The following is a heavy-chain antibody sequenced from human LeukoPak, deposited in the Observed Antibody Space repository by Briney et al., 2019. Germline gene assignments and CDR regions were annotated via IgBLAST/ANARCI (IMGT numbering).Heavy chain of an antibody. CDR2: IKTDGSQR. J-gene: IGHJ4*02. CDR1: GFTFSIYW. CDR3: ARDLNWETY. V-gene: IGHV3-7*01. Sequence: GGSLRLSCAASGFTFSIYWMTWVRQAPGKGLEWVANIKTDGSQRYYVDSVKGRFTISRDNAKNSLYLQMSSLRAEDTAVYYCARDLNWETYWGQGTLVTVSS. D-gene: IGHD1-1*01.